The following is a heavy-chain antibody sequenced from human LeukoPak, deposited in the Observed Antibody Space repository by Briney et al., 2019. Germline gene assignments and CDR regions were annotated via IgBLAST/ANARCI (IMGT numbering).Heavy chain of an antibody. CDR1: GFTFTTYW. CDR3: ATGRILGASDY. V-gene: IGHV3-74*01. CDR2: INSDGSST. D-gene: IGHD1-26*01. Sequence: GALRLSCAASGFTFTTYWMSWVRQAPGKGLVWVSHINSDGSSTTYADSVKGRFTISRDNAKNTLYLQMSSLRAADTAVYYCATGRILGASDYWGQGTLVTVSS. J-gene: IGHJ4*02.